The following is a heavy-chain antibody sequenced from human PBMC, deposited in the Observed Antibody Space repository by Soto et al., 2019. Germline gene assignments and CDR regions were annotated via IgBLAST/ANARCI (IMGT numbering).Heavy chain of an antibody. CDR3: ARSGWKYQLLHNWFDP. CDR1: GGSISSGGYY. V-gene: IGHV4-31*03. J-gene: IGHJ5*02. D-gene: IGHD2-2*01. CDR2: IYYSGST. Sequence: PSETLSLTCTVSGGSISSGGYYWSWIRQHPGKGLEWIGYIYYSGSTYYNPSLKSRVTISVDTSKNQFSLKLSSVTAADTAVYYCARSGWKYQLLHNWFDPWGQGTLVTVSS.